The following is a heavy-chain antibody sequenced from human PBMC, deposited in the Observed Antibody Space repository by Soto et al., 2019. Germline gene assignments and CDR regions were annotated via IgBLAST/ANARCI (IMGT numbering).Heavy chain of an antibody. D-gene: IGHD3-22*01. CDR3: ARESPITMIDY. V-gene: IGHV4-31*03. Sequence: PSETLSLTCTVSGGSISSGVYYWSWIRQHPGKGLEWIGYIYYSGSTYYNPSLMSRVTISVDTSKNQFSLKLSSVTAADTAVYYCARESPITMIDYWGQGTLVTVSS. J-gene: IGHJ4*02. CDR2: IYYSGST. CDR1: GGSISSGVYY.